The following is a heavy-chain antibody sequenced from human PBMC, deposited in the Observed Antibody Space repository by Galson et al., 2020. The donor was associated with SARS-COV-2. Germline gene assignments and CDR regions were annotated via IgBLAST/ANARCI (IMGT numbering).Heavy chain of an antibody. Sequence: GESLKISCAASGFTFSSYWMSWVRQAPGKGLEWVANIKQDGSEKYYVDSVKGRFTISRDNAKNSLYLQMNSLRAEDTAVYYCARDEAVVPAADGSEYYYYYYGMDVWGQGTTVTVSS. D-gene: IGHD2-2*01. CDR2: IKQDGSEK. J-gene: IGHJ6*02. CDR3: ARDEAVVPAADGSEYYYYYYGMDV. V-gene: IGHV3-7*01. CDR1: GFTFSSYW.